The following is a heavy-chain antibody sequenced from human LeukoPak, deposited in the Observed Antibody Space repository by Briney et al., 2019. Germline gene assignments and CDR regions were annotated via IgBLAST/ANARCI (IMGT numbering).Heavy chain of an antibody. D-gene: IGHD2-21*01. V-gene: IGHV3-30*02. CDR3: AKSGYCGGDCYNFDY. J-gene: IGHJ4*02. CDR2: IRYDGSNK. Sequence: GGSLRLSCAASGFTFSGYGMHWVRQAPGKGLEWVAFIRYDGSNKYYADSVKGRFTISRDNSKNTLYLQMNSLRAEDTAVYYCAKSGYCGGDCYNFDYWGQGTLVTVSS. CDR1: GFTFSGYG.